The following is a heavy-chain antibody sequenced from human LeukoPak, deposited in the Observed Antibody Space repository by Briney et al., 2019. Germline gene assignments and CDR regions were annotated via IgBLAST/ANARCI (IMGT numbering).Heavy chain of an antibody. CDR3: ARERFWSGYYTDAFDI. CDR2: IIPIFGTA. J-gene: IGHJ3*02. D-gene: IGHD3-3*01. CDR1: GGTFSSYA. Sequence: ASVKVSCKASGGTFSSYAISWVRQAPGQGLEWRGGIIPIFGTANYAQKFQGRVTITADESTSTAYMELSSLRSEDTAVYYCARERFWSGYYTDAFDIWGQGTMVTVSS. V-gene: IGHV1-69*13.